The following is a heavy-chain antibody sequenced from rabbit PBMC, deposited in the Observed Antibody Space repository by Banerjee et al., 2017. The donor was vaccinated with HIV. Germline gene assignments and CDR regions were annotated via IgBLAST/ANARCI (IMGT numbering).Heavy chain of an antibody. CDR3: ARDTGSSFSSYGMDL. D-gene: IGHD8-1*01. Sequence: QEQLVEYGGDLVQPEGSLTLTCKASGLDFSSSYWMSWVRQAPGKGLEWIGCIYAGSSGSTYYASWAKGRFTISRENNQNTVSLQMTSLTAADTASYFCARDTGSSFSSYGMDLWGPGTLVTVS. V-gene: IGHV1S45*01. J-gene: IGHJ6*01. CDR2: IYAGSSGST. CDR1: GLDFSSSYW.